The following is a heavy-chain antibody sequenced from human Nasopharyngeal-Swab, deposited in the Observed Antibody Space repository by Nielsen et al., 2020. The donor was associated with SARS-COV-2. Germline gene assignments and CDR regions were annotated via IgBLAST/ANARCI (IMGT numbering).Heavy chain of an antibody. CDR3: ADPPFSEY. V-gene: IGHV3-23*01. CDR2: IDAGGGNT. Sequence: GEALKISWAASGVTFSTYAMTWVRQAPGKGLEWVSTIDAGGGNTWYADSVKGRFTISRDNSKSTLYLQMNSLRADDTALYYCADPPFSEYWGQGTLVTVSS. CDR1: GVTFSTYA. J-gene: IGHJ4*02.